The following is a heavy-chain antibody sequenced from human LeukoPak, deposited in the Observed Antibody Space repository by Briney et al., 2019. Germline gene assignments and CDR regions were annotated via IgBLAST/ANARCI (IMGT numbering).Heavy chain of an antibody. CDR2: INPSGGST. D-gene: IGHD3-3*01. CDR1: GYTFTSYY. Sequence: ASVKVSCTASGYTFTSYYMHWVRQAPGQGLEWMGIINPSGGSTSYTQKFQGRVTMTRDTSTSTVYMELSSLRSEDTAVYYCARGQSTDFWSGYYTPPFDYWGQGTLVTVSS. J-gene: IGHJ4*02. V-gene: IGHV1-46*01. CDR3: ARGQSTDFWSGYYTPPFDY.